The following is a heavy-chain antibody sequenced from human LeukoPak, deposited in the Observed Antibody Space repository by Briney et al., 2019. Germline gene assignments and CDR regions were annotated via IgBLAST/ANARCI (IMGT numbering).Heavy chain of an antibody. D-gene: IGHD3-3*01. J-gene: IGHJ5*02. CDR3: ARDGPTPYYDFWSGYYNGFDP. Sequence: PGGSLRLSCAASGFTFSSYSMNWVRQAPGKGLEWVSSISSSSGYIYYADSVKGRFTISRDNAKNSLYLQMNSLRAEDTAVYYCARDGPTPYYDFWSGYYNGFDPWGQGTLVTVSS. CDR1: GFTFSSYS. V-gene: IGHV3-21*01. CDR2: ISSSSGYI.